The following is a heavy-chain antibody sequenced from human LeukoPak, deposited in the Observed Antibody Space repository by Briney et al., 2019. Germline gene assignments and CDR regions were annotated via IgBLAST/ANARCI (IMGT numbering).Heavy chain of an antibody. J-gene: IGHJ4*02. Sequence: SETLSLTCTVSGGSISSYYWSWIRQPPGKGLEWIGYIYYSGSTNYNPSLKSRVTISVDTSKNQFSLKLSSVTAADTAVYYCAREQQLALIDYWGQGTPVTVSS. CDR3: AREQQLALIDY. CDR2: IYYSGST. D-gene: IGHD6-13*01. CDR1: GGSISSYY. V-gene: IGHV4-59*01.